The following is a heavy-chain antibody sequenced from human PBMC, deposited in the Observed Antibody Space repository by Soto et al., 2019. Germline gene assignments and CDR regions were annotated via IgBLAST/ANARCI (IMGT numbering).Heavy chain of an antibody. D-gene: IGHD3-3*01. V-gene: IGHV1-69*06. Sequence: SVKVSCKASGGTFSSYAISWVRQAPGQGLEWMGGIIPIFGTANYAQKFQGRVTITADKSTSTAYMELSSLRSEDTAVYYCARGITIFAPIDYWGQGTLVTVSS. CDR2: IIPIFGTA. J-gene: IGHJ4*02. CDR1: GGTFSSYA. CDR3: ARGITIFAPIDY.